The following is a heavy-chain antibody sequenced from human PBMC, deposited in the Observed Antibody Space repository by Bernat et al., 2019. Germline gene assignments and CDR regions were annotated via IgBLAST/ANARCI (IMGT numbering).Heavy chain of an antibody. CDR2: ITGSGSYI. CDR3: ARASLDRYYFDY. CDR1: GFPFSSYN. V-gene: IGHV3-21*01. D-gene: IGHD3-9*01. Sequence: EVQLVESGGGLVKPGGSLRLPCAASGFPFSSYNMNWVRQAPGTGLEWVSSITGSGSYIYYADSVKGRFTVSRDNAKNSLYLQMNSLRAEDTAVYYCARASLDRYYFDYWGQGTLVTVSS. J-gene: IGHJ4*02.